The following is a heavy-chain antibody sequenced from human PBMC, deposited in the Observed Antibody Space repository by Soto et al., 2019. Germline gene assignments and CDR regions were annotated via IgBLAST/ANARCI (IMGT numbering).Heavy chain of an antibody. CDR3: ARSAIAAAAPEHCFNP. Sequence: EVQLVESGGGLVQPGGSLRLSCAASGFTFSSYWMCWVRQAPGKGMEWVADIKQDGSEEYYVDSVKGRFTISRDNAKDSLYLQMNSRRASDTAVYYCARSAIAAAAPEHCFNPWSQGTLVTVSS. V-gene: IGHV3-7*01. CDR1: GFTFSSYW. D-gene: IGHD6-13*01. J-gene: IGHJ5*02. CDR2: IKQDGSEE.